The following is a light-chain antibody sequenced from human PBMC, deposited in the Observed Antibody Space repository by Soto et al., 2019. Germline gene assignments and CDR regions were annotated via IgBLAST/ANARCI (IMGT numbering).Light chain of an antibody. CDR1: QDIKNY. V-gene: IGKV1-16*02. J-gene: IGKJ2*01. Sequence: DIQMTQSPSSLSASVGDRVTITCRASQDIKNYLVWFQQKPGRAPQSLISGASTLQSGVPSKFSGSGSGTDFTLTISSLQSEDFATYYCQQSYVYPYTFGQGTKLEIK. CDR2: GAS. CDR3: QQSYVYPYT.